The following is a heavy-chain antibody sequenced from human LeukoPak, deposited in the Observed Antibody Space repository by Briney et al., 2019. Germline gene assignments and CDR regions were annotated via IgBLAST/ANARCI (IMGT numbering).Heavy chain of an antibody. V-gene: IGHV3-72*01. CDR2: ARNKANSHTT. D-gene: IGHD6-13*01. CDR1: GFTFSGYY. J-gene: IGHJ4*02. CDR3: GRVYSSTWSGAFLDY. Sequence: PGGSLRLSCAASGFTFSGYYMDWVRQAPGKGLEWVGRARNKANSHTTEYAASVRGRFTISRDDSKNSLYLQMNSLKTEDTAVYYCGRVYSSTWSGAFLDYWGQGTLVTVSS.